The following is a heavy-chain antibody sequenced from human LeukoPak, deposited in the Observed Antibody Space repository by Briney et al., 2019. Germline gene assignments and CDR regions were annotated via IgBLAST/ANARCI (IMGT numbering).Heavy chain of an antibody. CDR3: ARHFPPIGQLLVRRFDP. D-gene: IGHD2-2*01. V-gene: IGHV4-61*02. CDR2: IYSSGST. Sequence: PSETLSLTCTVSGGSISSGSYYWSWIRQPAGKRLEWIGRIYSSGSTNYNPSLKSRVTISVDTSKNQFSLKLGSVTAADTALYCCARHFPPIGQLLVRRFDPWGQGTLVTVSS. J-gene: IGHJ5*02. CDR1: GGSISSGSYY.